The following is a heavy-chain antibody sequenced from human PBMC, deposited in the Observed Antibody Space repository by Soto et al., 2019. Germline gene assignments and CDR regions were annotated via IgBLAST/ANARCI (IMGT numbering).Heavy chain of an antibody. D-gene: IGHD5-12*01. J-gene: IGHJ4*02. CDR2: ISWNSGSI. CDR3: AKDIRGYGGYAIDY. V-gene: IGHV3-9*01. Sequence: GGSLRLSCAASGFTFDDYAMHWVRQAPGKGLEWVSGISWNSGSIGYADSVKGRFTISRDNAKNSLYLQMNSLRAEDTALYYCAKDIRGYGGYAIDYWGQGTLVTVSS. CDR1: GFTFDDYA.